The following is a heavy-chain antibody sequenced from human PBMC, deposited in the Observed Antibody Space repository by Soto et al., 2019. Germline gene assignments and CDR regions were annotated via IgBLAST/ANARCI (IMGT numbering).Heavy chain of an antibody. D-gene: IGHD3-10*01. CDR1: GLSIISSTSQ. J-gene: IGHJ6*03. CDR3: AGHTHYMVAV. Sequence: PETLSLTCTLSGLSIISSTSQWGWIRQPPGRGLEWIGSAYYSESTYYNPSLKSRVTISVDTSKNQFSLRVSSVTAADTAVDVCAGHTHYMVAVWA. V-gene: IGHV4-39*01. CDR2: AYYSEST.